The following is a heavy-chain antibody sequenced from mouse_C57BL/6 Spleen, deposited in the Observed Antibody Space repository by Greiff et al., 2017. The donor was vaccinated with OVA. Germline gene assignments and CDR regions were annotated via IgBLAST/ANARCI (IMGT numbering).Heavy chain of an antibody. CDR3: ANNLLNLYAMDY. J-gene: IGHJ4*01. D-gene: IGHD2-10*01. CDR2: IWRGGST. CDR1: GFSLTSYG. V-gene: IGHV2-5*01. Sequence: VQLQESGPGLVQPSQSLSIPCTVSGFSLTSYGVNWVRQSPGKGLEWLGVIWRGGSTDYNAAFMSILSITKDNSNSQVFLKMNSRHAEDTAIYFCANNLLNLYAMDYWGQGTSVTVSS.